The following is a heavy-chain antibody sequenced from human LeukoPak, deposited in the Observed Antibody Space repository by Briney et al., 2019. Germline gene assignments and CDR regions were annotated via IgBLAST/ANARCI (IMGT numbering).Heavy chain of an antibody. CDR2: IYYSGNT. CDR3: ARQTGSGLFILP. D-gene: IGHD3/OR15-3a*01. CDR1: GVSISSSNSY. Sequence: SQTLSLTCTVSGVSISSSNSYWAWIRKPPGKGLEGIGSIYYSGNTYYNASLKSQVSISIDTSKNQFSLRLTSVTAADTAVYYCARQTGSGLFILPGGQGTLVTVSS. J-gene: IGHJ4*02. V-gene: IGHV4-39*01.